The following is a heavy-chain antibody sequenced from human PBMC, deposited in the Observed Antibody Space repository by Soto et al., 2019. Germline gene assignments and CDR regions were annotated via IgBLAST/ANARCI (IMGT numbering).Heavy chain of an antibody. Sequence: GGSLRLSCAASGFTFSSYAMSWVRQAPGKGLEWVSAISGSGGSTYYADSVKGRFTISRDNSKNTLYLQMNSLRAEDTAVYYCAKLPRGYYDFWSGYLPYYYGMDVWGQGTTVTVSS. D-gene: IGHD3-3*01. CDR2: ISGSGGST. J-gene: IGHJ6*02. CDR1: GFTFSSYA. CDR3: AKLPRGYYDFWSGYLPYYYGMDV. V-gene: IGHV3-23*01.